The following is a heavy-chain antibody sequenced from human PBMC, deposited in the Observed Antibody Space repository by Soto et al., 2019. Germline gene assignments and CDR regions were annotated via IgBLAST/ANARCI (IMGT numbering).Heavy chain of an antibody. Sequence: LRLSCAASGFTFSSYAMHWVRQAPGKGLERVAVISYDGSNKYYADSVKGRFTISRDNSKNTLYLQMNSLRAEDTAVYYCAREDYDSSGYYPRAFDIWGQGTMVTVSS. CDR2: ISYDGSNK. CDR3: AREDYDSSGYYPRAFDI. D-gene: IGHD3-22*01. J-gene: IGHJ3*02. V-gene: IGHV3-30-3*01. CDR1: GFTFSSYA.